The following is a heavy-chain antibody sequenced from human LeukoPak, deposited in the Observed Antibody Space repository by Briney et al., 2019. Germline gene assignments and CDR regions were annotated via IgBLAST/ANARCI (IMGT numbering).Heavy chain of an antibody. CDR1: GFTFTSYA. CDR3: ARSPSGSYPDYFDY. D-gene: IGHD1-26*01. J-gene: IGHJ4*02. V-gene: IGHV3-30*04. CDR2: ISSDGSNK. Sequence: GGSLRLSCAASGFTFTSYAMHWVRQAPGKGLEWVTIISSDGSNKYYADSVKGRFTISRDKSKNTLFLQMNSLRAEDTAVYYCARSPSGSYPDYFDYWGQGTLVTVSS.